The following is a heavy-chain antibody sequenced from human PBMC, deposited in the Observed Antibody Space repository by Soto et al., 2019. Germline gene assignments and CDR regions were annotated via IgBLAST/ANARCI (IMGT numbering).Heavy chain of an antibody. CDR1: GFTVSSND. CDR2: IYGGGSA. V-gene: IGHV3-53*01. D-gene: IGHD5-12*01. CDR3: ARGGYSLLMVYDY. J-gene: IGHJ4*02. Sequence: PGGSLRLSCAASGFTVSSNDMIWVRQAPGKGLEWVSVIYGGGSAYYVDSVKGRFITSRDNSKNTMYLQMNSLRAEDTAVYYCARGGYSLLMVYDYWGQGTRVTLSS.